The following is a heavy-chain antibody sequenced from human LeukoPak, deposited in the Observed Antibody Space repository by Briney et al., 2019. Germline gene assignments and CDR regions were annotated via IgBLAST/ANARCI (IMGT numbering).Heavy chain of an antibody. CDR2: ISYDGSNK. CDR3: AQKWYDSSGYYS. D-gene: IGHD3-22*01. CDR1: GFTFSSYG. V-gene: IGHV3-30*03. Sequence: GGSLRLSCAASGFTFSSYGMHWVRQAPGKGLEWVAVISYDGSNKYYADSVKGRFTISRDNSKNTLYLQMNSLRAEDTAVYYCAQKWYDSSGYYSWGQGTLVTVSS. J-gene: IGHJ4*02.